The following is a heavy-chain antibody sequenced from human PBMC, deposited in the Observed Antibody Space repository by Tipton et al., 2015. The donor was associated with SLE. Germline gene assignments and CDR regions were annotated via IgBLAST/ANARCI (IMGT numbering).Heavy chain of an antibody. J-gene: IGHJ4*02. D-gene: IGHD2-21*02. CDR3: ARQLGWGDPFAFDY. V-gene: IGHV4-4*02. CDR1: GGSISSSNW. Sequence: TLSLTCAVSGGSISSSNWWSWVRQPPGKELEWIGYISYSGSTSYNPSLESRVTISLDTSKNHFSLKLSSVTAADTAIYYCARQLGWGDPFAFDYWGQGTLVTVSS. CDR2: ISYSGST.